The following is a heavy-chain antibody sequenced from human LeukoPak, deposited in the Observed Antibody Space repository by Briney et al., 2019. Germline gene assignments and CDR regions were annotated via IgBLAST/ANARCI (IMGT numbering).Heavy chain of an antibody. Sequence: HPGGSLRLSCAASGFTFSTYGMHWVCQAPGKGLEWVAVISYDGTNKYYADSVKGRFTISRDNSKNTLYLQMNSLRAEDTAVYYCAKDRIVGATFGPYYFDYWGQGALVTVSS. CDR2: ISYDGTNK. V-gene: IGHV3-30*18. D-gene: IGHD1-26*01. CDR3: AKDRIVGATFGPYYFDY. J-gene: IGHJ4*02. CDR1: GFTFSTYG.